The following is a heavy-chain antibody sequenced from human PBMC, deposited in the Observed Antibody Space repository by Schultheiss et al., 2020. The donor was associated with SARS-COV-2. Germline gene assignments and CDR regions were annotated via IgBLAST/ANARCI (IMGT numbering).Heavy chain of an antibody. CDR3: ARDTKTTTLAGGPEH. CDR1: GGTFSSYA. V-gene: IGHV1-18*01. J-gene: IGHJ1*01. Sequence: ASVKVSCKASGGTFSSYAISWVRQAPGQGLEWMGWISAYSGASIYAQMVQDRVTLSTDISTNTAYMELRSLRSDDTALYYCARDTKTTTLAGGPEHWGQGTLVTVSS. CDR2: ISAYSGAS. D-gene: IGHD1-14*01.